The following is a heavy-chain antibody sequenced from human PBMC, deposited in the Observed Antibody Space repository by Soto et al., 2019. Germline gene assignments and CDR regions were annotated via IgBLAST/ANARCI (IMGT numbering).Heavy chain of an antibody. CDR3: AKAAV. Sequence: EVQLVESGGGLVQPGGSLRLSCAASGFSFSSNWMSWVRQAPGKGLEWVANIKEDGSSTSYVDSVKGRFTISRDNAKNSLYLQMNSLTVEDTAVYYCAKAAVWGQGTLVTVSS. CDR1: GFSFSSNW. CDR2: IKEDGSST. V-gene: IGHV3-7*01. J-gene: IGHJ4*02.